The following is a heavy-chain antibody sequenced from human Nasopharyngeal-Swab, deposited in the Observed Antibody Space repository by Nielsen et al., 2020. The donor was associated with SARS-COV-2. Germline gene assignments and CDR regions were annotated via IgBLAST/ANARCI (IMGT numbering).Heavy chain of an antibody. Sequence: SETLSLPCTVSGDSGISSYWSWLRQTPGKGLEWIGYIYQNGYTNYNPSLKSRITMSIETSRKQFSLRLRSATAADTAMYYCAKEGEGGPNYFEFWGQGNLVTVSS. CDR2: IYQNGYT. J-gene: IGHJ4*02. CDR3: AKEGEGGPNYFEF. V-gene: IGHV4-59*02. D-gene: IGHD3-10*01. CDR1: GDSGISSY.